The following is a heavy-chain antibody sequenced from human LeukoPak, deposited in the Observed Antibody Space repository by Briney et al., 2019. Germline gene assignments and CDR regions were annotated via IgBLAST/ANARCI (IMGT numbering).Heavy chain of an antibody. CDR2: ISNDGNID. CDR1: GFTFSSYA. J-gene: IGHJ4*02. D-gene: IGHD2-8*02. CDR3: ARDRTVLAVSATYY. V-gene: IGHV3-30*14. Sequence: GRSLRLSCAASGFTFSSYAMHWVRQPPGKGLEWVATISNDGNIDYYADSVKGRFTISRDNSKDTLDLQMHSLSDEDTAEYYCARDRTVLAVSATYYWGQGALVTVSS.